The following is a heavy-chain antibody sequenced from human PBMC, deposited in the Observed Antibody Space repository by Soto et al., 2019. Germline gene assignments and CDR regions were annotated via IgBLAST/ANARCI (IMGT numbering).Heavy chain of an antibody. V-gene: IGHV4-59*01. CDR1: GGSISSYY. CDR3: ARSSVRYFDWYYFDY. J-gene: IGHJ4*02. CDR2: IYYSGST. Sequence: SETLSLTCTVSGGSISSYYWSWIRQPPGKGLEWIGYIYYSGSTNYNPSLKRRGTISVDTSKNQFSLKLSSVTAADTAVYYCARSSVRYFDWYYFDYWGRGTLVTVCS. D-gene: IGHD3-9*01.